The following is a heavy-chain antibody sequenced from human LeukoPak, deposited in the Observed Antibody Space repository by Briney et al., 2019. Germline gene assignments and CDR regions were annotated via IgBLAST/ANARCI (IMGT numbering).Heavy chain of an antibody. CDR1: GGTFSSYA. V-gene: IGHV1-69*13. CDR3: AREGGSSSWYDY. D-gene: IGHD6-13*01. CDR2: IIPIFGAA. Sequence: GASVKVSCKASGGTFSSYAISWVRQAPGQGLEWMGGIIPIFGAANYAQKFQGRVTITADESTSTAYMELSSLRSEDTAVYYCAREGGSSSWYDYWGQGTLVTVSS. J-gene: IGHJ4*02.